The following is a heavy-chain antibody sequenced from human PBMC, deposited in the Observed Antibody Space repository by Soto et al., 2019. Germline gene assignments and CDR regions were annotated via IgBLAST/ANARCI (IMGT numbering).Heavy chain of an antibody. CDR2: IGSTSSPI. CDR3: ARGLGSSWFFL. Sequence: LRLSCTAAGITLSTYGMHWVRQAPRKGLEWISYIGSTSSPIKYADSVKGRFTISRDNAKSSLYLQMTSLRVEDTAVYYCARGLGSSWFFLWGQGVLVTVSS. CDR1: GITLSTYG. J-gene: IGHJ5*02. V-gene: IGHV3-48*01. D-gene: IGHD6-13*01.